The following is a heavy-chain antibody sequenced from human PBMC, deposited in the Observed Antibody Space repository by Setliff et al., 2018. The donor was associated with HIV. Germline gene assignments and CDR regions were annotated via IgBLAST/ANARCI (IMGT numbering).Heavy chain of an antibody. Sequence: LRLSCTASGFTFSDYWMHWVRRGPGRGLEWVSRIGRDGTVANYADSVKGRFTISRDNARNTVFLQMNSLRAEDTAVYYCTRPTANGPSIDYWGQGTLVTVSS. CDR2: IGRDGTVA. D-gene: IGHD2-8*01. V-gene: IGHV3-74*01. CDR3: TRPTANGPSIDY. CDR1: GFTFSDYW. J-gene: IGHJ4*02.